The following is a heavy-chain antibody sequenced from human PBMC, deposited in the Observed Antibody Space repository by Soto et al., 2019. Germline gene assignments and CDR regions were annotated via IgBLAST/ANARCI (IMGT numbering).Heavy chain of an antibody. D-gene: IGHD3-9*01. CDR2: ISAYNGNT. CDR3: ARANYDILTGHFDY. J-gene: IGHJ4*02. Sequence: ASVKVSCKASGYTFTSYGISWVRQAPGQGLEWMGWISAYNGNTNYAQKLQGRVTMTTDTSTSTAYMELRSLRSDDTAVYYCARANYDILTGHFDYWGQGTLVTVSS. CDR1: GYTFTSYG. V-gene: IGHV1-18*01.